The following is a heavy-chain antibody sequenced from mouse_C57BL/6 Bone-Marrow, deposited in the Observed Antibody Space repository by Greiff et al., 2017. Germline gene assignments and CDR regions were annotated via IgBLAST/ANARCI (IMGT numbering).Heavy chain of an antibody. CDR3: ASIKWDVGYYDD. V-gene: IGHV1-47*01. CDR1: GYTFTTYP. J-gene: IGHJ2*01. D-gene: IGHD4-1*01. Sequence: VQLKESGAELVKPGASVKMSCKASGYTFTTYPIEWMKQNHGKRLEWIGNFHPYNDDTKYNEKFKGKATLTVEKSSSTVYLELSRLTSDDSAVYYCASIKWDVGYYDDWGRGTTLSVSA. CDR2: FHPYNDDT.